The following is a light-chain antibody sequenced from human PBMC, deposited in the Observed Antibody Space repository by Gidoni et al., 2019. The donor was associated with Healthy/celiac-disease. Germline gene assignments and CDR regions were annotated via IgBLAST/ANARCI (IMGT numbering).Light chain of an antibody. Sequence: EIVFTQSQATLSLSPGERATLSCRASQSVSSYLAWYQQKPGQAPRLLIYDASNRATGIPARFSGSGSGTDFTLTISSLEPEDFAVYYCQQRSNWPAWTFGQGTKVEIK. J-gene: IGKJ1*01. V-gene: IGKV3-11*01. CDR1: QSVSSY. CDR2: DAS. CDR3: QQRSNWPAWT.